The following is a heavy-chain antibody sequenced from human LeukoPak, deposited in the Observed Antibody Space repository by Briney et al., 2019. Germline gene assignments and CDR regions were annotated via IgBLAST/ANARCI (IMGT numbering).Heavy chain of an antibody. CDR2: INHSVST. CDR3: ARGGFYCGGDCYVEY. CDR1: GGSFSTYY. J-gene: IGHJ4*02. Sequence: SETLSLTCVLYGGSFSTYYWSWIRQPPEKGREWIGEINHSVSTNYDPSLKSRVTISVDTCTNQFSLKMSSVTAADTAVYYCARGGFYCGGDCYVEYWGQGTLVTVSS. V-gene: IGHV4-34*01. D-gene: IGHD2-21*02.